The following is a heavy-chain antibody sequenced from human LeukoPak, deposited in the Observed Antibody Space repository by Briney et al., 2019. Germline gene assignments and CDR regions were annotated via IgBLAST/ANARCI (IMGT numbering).Heavy chain of an antibody. CDR1: GYTFTSYD. J-gene: IGHJ6*02. CDR2: ISAYNGNT. Sequence: ASVKVSCKTSGYTFTSYDINWVRQAPGQGLERMGGISAYNGNTDFAQKLQGRVTMTTDTSTSTAYMELRSLRSDDTAVYYCARVPYNWNDNYYYGMDVWGQGTTVTVSS. CDR3: ARVPYNWNDNYYYGMDV. V-gene: IGHV1-18*01. D-gene: IGHD1-1*01.